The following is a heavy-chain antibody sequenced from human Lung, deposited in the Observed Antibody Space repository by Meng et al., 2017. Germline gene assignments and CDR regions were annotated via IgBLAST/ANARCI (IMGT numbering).Heavy chain of an antibody. J-gene: IGHJ4*02. CDR3: VRRTYSSGWYFDY. CDR2: INHSGRT. V-gene: IGHV4-34*01. Sequence: QVQFQHVGEGLLNPSETQSLTCVVSGGSFSDYYWSWICQPPGKGLEWIGEINHSGRTNYNPSLESRATISVDTSQNNLSLKLSSVTAADSAVYYCVRRTYSSGWYFDYWGQGTLVTASS. CDR1: GGSFSDYY. D-gene: IGHD6-19*01.